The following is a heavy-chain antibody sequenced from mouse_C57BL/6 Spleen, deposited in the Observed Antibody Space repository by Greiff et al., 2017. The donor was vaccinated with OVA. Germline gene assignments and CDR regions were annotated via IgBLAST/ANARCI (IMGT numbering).Heavy chain of an antibody. CDR1: GFTFSSYA. Sequence: EVQGVESGGGLVKPGGSLKLSCAASGFTFSSYAMSWVRQTPEKRLEWVATISDGGSYTYYPDNVKGRFTISRDNAKNNLYLQMSHLKSEDTAMYYCARGGYDYGYYYAMDYWGQGTSVTVSS. V-gene: IGHV5-4*01. J-gene: IGHJ4*01. D-gene: IGHD2-4*01. CDR3: ARGGYDYGYYYAMDY. CDR2: ISDGGSYT.